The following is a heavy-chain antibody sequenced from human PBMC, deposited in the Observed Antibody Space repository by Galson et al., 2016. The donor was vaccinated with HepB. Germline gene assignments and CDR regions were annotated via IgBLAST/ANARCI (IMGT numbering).Heavy chain of an antibody. CDR2: LHVRERT. D-gene: IGHD6-19*01. J-gene: IGHJ5*02. CDR1: VDSISRGTSF. Sequence: TLSLTCTVPVDSISRGTSFWTWIRQPAGKELEWLGRLHVRERTAYNPSLKSRLDILFDTSKNQFSLKPNSVTAADTAVYYCARDRYHSGAWFDPWGQGTLVTVSS. V-gene: IGHV4-61*02. CDR3: ARDRYHSGAWFDP.